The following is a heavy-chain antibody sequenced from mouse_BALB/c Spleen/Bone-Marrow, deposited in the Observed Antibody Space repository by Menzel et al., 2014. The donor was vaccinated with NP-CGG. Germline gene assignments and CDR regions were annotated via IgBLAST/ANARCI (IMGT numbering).Heavy chain of an antibody. Sequence: VMLVESGPGLVAPSQSLSITCTVSGFSSTSFGVHWVRQPPGKGLEWLGVIWAGGSTNYNSALMSRLSISKDNSKSQVFLKMNSLQTDDTAMYYCARYGNYEDAMDYWGQGTSVTVSS. CDR3: ARYGNYEDAMDY. J-gene: IGHJ4*01. CDR1: GFSSTSFG. CDR2: IWAGGST. V-gene: IGHV2-9*02. D-gene: IGHD2-10*02.